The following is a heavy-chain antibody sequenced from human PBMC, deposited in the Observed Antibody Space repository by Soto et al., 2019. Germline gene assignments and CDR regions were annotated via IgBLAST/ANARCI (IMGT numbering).Heavy chain of an antibody. CDR2: ISGSGGST. D-gene: IGHD4-17*01. CDR1: GFTFSSYA. J-gene: IGHJ6*02. V-gene: IGHV3-23*01. Sequence: GGSLRLSCAASGFTFSSYAMSWVRQAPGKGLEWVSAISGSGGSTYYADSVKGRFTISRDNSKNTLYLQMNSLRAEDTAVYYCAKENRFYGGTVYYGMDVWGQGTTVTVSS. CDR3: AKENRFYGGTVYYGMDV.